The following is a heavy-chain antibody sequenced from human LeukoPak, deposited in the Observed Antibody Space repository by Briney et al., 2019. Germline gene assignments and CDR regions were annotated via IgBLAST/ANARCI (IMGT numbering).Heavy chain of an antibody. Sequence: GGSLGLSCAASGFNFSSYWMHWVRQAPGKGLVWVSRINSDGSSTSYADSMKGRFTISRDNAKNTLYLQMNSLRVEDTAVYYCARGGAAMAYYWGQGTLVTVSS. V-gene: IGHV3-74*01. CDR2: INSDGSST. CDR3: ARGGAAMAYY. CDR1: GFNFSSYW. J-gene: IGHJ4*02. D-gene: IGHD5-18*01.